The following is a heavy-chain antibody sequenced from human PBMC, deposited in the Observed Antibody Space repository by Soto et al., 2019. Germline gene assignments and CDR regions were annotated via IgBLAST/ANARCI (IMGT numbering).Heavy chain of an antibody. CDR3: ARVGVYDSSGYYSSATDAFDI. Sequence: SVKVSCKASGGTFSSYAISWVRQAPGQGLEWMGGIIPIFGTANYAQKFQGRVTITADESTSTAYMELSSPRSEDTAVYYCARVGVYDSSGYYSSATDAFDIWGQGTMVTVSS. CDR1: GGTFSSYA. CDR2: IIPIFGTA. V-gene: IGHV1-69*13. J-gene: IGHJ3*02. D-gene: IGHD3-22*01.